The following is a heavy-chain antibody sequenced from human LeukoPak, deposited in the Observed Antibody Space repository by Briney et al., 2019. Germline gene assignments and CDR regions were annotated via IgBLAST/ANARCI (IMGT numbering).Heavy chain of an antibody. CDR3: ARDSTAVAGMGGDY. J-gene: IGHJ4*02. V-gene: IGHV3-66*01. D-gene: IGHD6-19*01. Sequence: TGGSLRLSCAASGFTVSNSHMSWVRQAPGKGLEWVSVIYSGGTTFYADSVKGRFTISRDNSKNTLFLQMNSLRVEDTAVYYCARDSTAVAGMGGDYWGPGTLVTVSS. CDR1: GFTVSNSH. CDR2: IYSGGTT.